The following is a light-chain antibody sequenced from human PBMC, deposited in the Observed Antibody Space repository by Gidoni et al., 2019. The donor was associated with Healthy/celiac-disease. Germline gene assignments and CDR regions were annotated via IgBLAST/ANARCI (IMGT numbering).Light chain of an antibody. J-gene: IGKJ5*01. CDR1: QSVSSSY. V-gene: IGKV3-20*01. CDR2: GAS. CDR3: QQYGSSFFT. Sequence: EIVLTQYPGTLSLSPGERATLSCRASQSVSSSYLAWYQQKPGQAPRLLIYGASSRATGIPDRFSGSGSGTDFTLTISRLEPEDFAVYYCQQYGSSFFTFGQGTRLEIK.